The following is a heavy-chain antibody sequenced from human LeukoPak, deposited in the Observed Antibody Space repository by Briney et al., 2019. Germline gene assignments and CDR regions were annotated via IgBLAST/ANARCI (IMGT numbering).Heavy chain of an antibody. Sequence: GGSLRLSCAASGFIFTNYFMSWVRQAPGKGLERVASIKHDGSEKYYVDSVRGRFTISRDNTMNSLYLQMSSLRAEDTAVYYCATDRGWRTSGYYLYYFEYWGQGTLVTYSS. CDR1: GFIFTNYF. V-gene: IGHV3-7*01. D-gene: IGHD3-3*01. CDR2: IKHDGSEK. J-gene: IGHJ4*02. CDR3: ATDRGWRTSGYYLYYFEY.